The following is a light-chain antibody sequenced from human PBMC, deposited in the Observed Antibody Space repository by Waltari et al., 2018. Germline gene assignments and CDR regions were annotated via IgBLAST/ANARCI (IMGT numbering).Light chain of an antibody. V-gene: IGKV3-11*01. J-gene: IGKJ4*01. CDR2: DAS. CDR1: HSVNWY. CDR3: QQRRNWPLT. Sequence: DIVLTQSPATLSLSPGERATLSCRASHSVNWYLAWYQQRPGQAHRLLIYDASNRATGIPARFSGSGSETDFTLTISSLQPEDSAVYYCQQRRNWPLTFGGGTKVEIK.